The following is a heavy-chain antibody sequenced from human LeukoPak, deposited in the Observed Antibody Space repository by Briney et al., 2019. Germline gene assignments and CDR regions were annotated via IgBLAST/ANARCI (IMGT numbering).Heavy chain of an antibody. CDR3: ANIRYNVGHFDY. CDR2: IYYTGGT. CDR1: GGSISSSSFY. Sequence: SVTLSLTCTVSGGSISSSSFYWSWIRQPPGKGLEWIGYIYYTGGTDYNPSLKSRVTISVDRSKSQFSLKLTSVTAADTAVYYCANIRYNVGHFDYWGQGILVTVSS. D-gene: IGHD3-16*02. J-gene: IGHJ4*02. V-gene: IGHV4-61*01.